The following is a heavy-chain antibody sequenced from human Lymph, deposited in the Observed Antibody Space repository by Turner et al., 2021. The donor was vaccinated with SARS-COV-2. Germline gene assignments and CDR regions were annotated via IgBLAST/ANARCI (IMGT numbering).Heavy chain of an antibody. D-gene: IGHD3-10*01. CDR3: ARDSSGSGTLDY. CDR1: GFTFNNYP. Sequence: QVQLVESGGGVVQPGRSLRLSCAASGFTFNNYPMHWVRQAPGKGLECVAVISYDGSNKYYADSVKGRFTISRDNSKNTLYLQMNSLRAEDTAVYYCARDSSGSGTLDYWGQGTLVTVSS. CDR2: ISYDGSNK. J-gene: IGHJ4*02. V-gene: IGHV3-30-3*01.